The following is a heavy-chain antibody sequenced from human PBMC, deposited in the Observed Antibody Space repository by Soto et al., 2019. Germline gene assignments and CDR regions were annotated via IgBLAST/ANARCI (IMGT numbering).Heavy chain of an antibody. D-gene: IGHD6-13*01. J-gene: IGHJ3*02. CDR2: IWYDGSNK. V-gene: IGHV3-33*01. CDR3: AAAAGTYDAFDI. CDR1: GFTFSSYG. Sequence: SLRLSCAASGFTFSSYGMHWVRQAPGKGLEWVAVIWYDGSNKYYADSVKGRFTISRDNSKNTLYLQMNSLRAEDTAVYYCAAAAGTYDAFDIWGQGTMVTVSS.